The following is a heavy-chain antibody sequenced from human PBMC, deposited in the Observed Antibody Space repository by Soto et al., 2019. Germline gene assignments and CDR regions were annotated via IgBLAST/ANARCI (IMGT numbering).Heavy chain of an antibody. V-gene: IGHV3-11*04. D-gene: IGHD6-19*01. CDR1: GFTFSDYY. CDR2: ISSSGSNI. CDR3: ARETVALTSSLFDY. Sequence: GGSLRLSCAASGFTFSDYYMSWIRQAPGKGLEWVSYISSSGSNIYYADSVKGRFTISRDNAKNSLYLQMNSLRAEDTAVYYCARETVALTSSLFDYWGQGTLVTVSS. J-gene: IGHJ4*02.